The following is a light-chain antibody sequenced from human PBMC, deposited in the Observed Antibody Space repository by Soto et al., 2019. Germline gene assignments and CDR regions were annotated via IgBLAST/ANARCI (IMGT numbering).Light chain of an antibody. CDR2: DVS. Sequence: QSALTQPASVSGAPGQSIAISCTGTSTDVGGYNYVSWYQHHPGKAPKLMVYDVSNRPSGVSNRFSGSKSGNTASLTGSGLQAEDEADYYCSSYTSSSTYDFGTGTKLTVL. J-gene: IGLJ1*01. CDR1: STDVGGYNY. V-gene: IGLV2-14*03. CDR3: SSYTSSSTYD.